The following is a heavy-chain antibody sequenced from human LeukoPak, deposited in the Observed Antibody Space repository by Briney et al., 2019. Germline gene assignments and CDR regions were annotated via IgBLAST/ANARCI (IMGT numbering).Heavy chain of an antibody. CDR1: GVTVSGTNW. CDR3: SLESGPFPPFGF. V-gene: IGHV4-4*02. J-gene: IGHJ4*02. CDR2: ISLRGLT. D-gene: IGHD1-26*01. Sequence: PSGTLSLTCGASGVTVSGTNWWSWVRQPPGQGLEWIGEISLRGLTNYNPSLRSRLTMSLDASKTQVSLNLTSVTAADTAVYYCSLESGPFPPFGFWGQGTLVSVHS.